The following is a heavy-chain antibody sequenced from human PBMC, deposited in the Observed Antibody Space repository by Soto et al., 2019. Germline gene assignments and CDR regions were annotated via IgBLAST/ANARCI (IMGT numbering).Heavy chain of an antibody. J-gene: IGHJ4*02. Sequence: GGSLRLSCAASGFTFSSYAMHWVRQAPGKRLVLVLFISCIGCSSYYADSVEGRFTISRDNSKNMLYLQMNSLRAEDTALYYCAKDTVDIVVVVAATFFDYWGQGTLVTVSS. D-gene: IGHD2-15*01. CDR2: ISCIGCSS. V-gene: IGHV3-23*01. CDR3: AKDTVDIVVVVAATFFDY. CDR1: GFTFSSYA.